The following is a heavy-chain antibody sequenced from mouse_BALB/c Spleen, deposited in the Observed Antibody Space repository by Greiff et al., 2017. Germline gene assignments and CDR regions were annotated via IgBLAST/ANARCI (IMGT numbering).Heavy chain of an antibody. CDR1: GYTFTSYW. Sequence: LQQPGSELVRPGASVKLSCKASGYTFTSYWMHWVKQRPGQGLEWIGNIYPGSGSTNYDEKFKSKATLTVDTSSSTAYMQLSSLTSEDSAVYYCTSEVRYDVGIYAMDYWGQGTSGTVSS. J-gene: IGHJ4*01. D-gene: IGHD2-14*01. CDR2: IYPGSGST. CDR3: TSEVRYDVGIYAMDY. V-gene: IGHV1S22*01.